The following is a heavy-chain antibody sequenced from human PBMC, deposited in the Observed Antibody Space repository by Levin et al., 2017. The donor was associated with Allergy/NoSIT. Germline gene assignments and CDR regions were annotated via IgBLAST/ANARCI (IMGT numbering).Heavy chain of an antibody. V-gene: IGHV3-48*01. CDR3: ARDHTWAFDH. J-gene: IGHJ4*02. CDR1: GFTFSGYS. Sequence: GESLKISCAVSGFTFSGYSIHWVRQAPGKGLEWLSYISPGGETIDYADSVKGRFTVSRDNAKISLSLVLNNLRVDDTAVYYCARDHTWAFDHWGQGALVTVSS. CDR2: ISPGGETI. D-gene: IGHD5-18*01.